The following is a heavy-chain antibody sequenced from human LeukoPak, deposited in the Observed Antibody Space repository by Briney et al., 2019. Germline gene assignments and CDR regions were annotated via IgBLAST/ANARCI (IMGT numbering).Heavy chain of an antibody. V-gene: IGHV3-21*01. J-gene: IGHJ4*02. CDR3: AREAADYYGSGSYYSY. D-gene: IGHD3-10*01. CDR1: GFTVSSNY. Sequence: GGSLRLSCAASGFTVSSNYMSWVRQAPGKGLEWVSAISGSGGSTYYADSVKGRFTISRDNAKNSLYLQMNSLRAEDTAVYYCAREAADYYGSGSYYSYWGQGTLVTVSS. CDR2: ISGSGGST.